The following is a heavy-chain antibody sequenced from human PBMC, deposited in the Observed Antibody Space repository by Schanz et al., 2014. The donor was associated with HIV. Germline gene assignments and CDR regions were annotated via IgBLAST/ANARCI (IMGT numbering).Heavy chain of an antibody. CDR3: ARGITGNSYGFDY. CDR2: IWYDGTNK. V-gene: IGHV3-33*01. J-gene: IGHJ4*02. CDR1: GFTFSSYG. Sequence: QVHLVESGGGVVQPGRSLRVSCAASGFTFSSYGMHWARQTPGKGLEWVAVIWYDGTNKYYADSVKGRFTISRDNSKNTLYLQMNSLRAEDTAVYYCARGITGNSYGFDYWGQGALVSVSS. D-gene: IGHD5-18*01.